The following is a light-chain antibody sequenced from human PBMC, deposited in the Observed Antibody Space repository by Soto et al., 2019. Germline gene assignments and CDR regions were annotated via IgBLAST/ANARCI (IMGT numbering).Light chain of an antibody. V-gene: IGKV4-1*01. Sequence: DIVMTQSPDSLAVSLGERATINCKSSQNLLYSSNNKNYLAWYQQRPGQPPKLLIYWASTRESGVPDRFSGSGSGTDFTLTISSLQAGDVAVYYCQQYYSTPLTFGGGTKVEIK. J-gene: IGKJ4*01. CDR3: QQYYSTPLT. CDR1: QNLLYSSNNKNY. CDR2: WAS.